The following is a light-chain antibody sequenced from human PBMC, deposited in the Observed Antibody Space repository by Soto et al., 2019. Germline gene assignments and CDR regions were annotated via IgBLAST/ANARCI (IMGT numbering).Light chain of an antibody. J-gene: IGKJ4*01. CDR1: QSINNW. CDR3: QQYKSFSLT. Sequence: DIQMTQSPSTLSASVGDRVTITCRASQSINNWLAWNQQKPGKAPKLLIYKTSDLESGVPSRFSGSGSGTEFSLTISSLQPDDFATYYCQQYKSFSLTFGGGTRVEVK. V-gene: IGKV1-5*03. CDR2: KTS.